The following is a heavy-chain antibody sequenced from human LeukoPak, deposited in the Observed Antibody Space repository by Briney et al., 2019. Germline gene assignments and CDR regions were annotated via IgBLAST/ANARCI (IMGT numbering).Heavy chain of an antibody. J-gene: IGHJ4*02. CDR1: GYTLTELS. CDR2: FDPEDGET. CDR3: ATDYYHDSSASYYTVDY. V-gene: IGHV1-24*01. Sequence: ASVKVSYKVSGYTLTELSMHWVRQAPGKGLEWMGGFDPEDGETFYAQKFQGRVTMTEDTSTDTAYMELSSLRSEDTAVYYCATDYYHDSSASYYTVDYWGQGTLVTVSS. D-gene: IGHD3-22*01.